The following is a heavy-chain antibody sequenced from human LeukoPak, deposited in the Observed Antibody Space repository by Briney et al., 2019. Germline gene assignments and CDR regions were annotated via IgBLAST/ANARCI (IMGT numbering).Heavy chain of an antibody. J-gene: IGHJ6*03. CDR1: GDSVSSNSAA. D-gene: IGHD6-13*01. CDR2: TYYRSKWYT. Sequence: SQTLSLTCAISGDSVSSNSAAWNWIRQSPSRGLEWLGRTYYRSKWYTDYAVSVKSRISISADTSMNQFSLQLNSVTPEDTAVYYCARVGHYVSASSSGWYGPYYYYYYMDVWGKGTTVTVSS. V-gene: IGHV6-1*01. CDR3: ARVGHYVSASSSGWYGPYYYYYYMDV.